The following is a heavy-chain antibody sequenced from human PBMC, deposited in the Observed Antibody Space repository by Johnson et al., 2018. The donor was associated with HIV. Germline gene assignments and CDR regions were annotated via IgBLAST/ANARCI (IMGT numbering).Heavy chain of an antibody. CDR2: ISYDGSNK. D-gene: IGHD3-22*01. V-gene: IGHV3-30-3*01. J-gene: IGHJ3*02. Sequence: QMLLVESGGGVVQPGGSLRLSCAASGFTFSSYAMHWVRQAPGKGLEWVAVISYDGSNKYYADSVKGRFTISRDNSKNTLYLQMNSLRAEDTAVYYCARVTMIVVVMQAFDIWGQGTMVTVSS. CDR3: ARVTMIVVVMQAFDI. CDR1: GFTFSSYA.